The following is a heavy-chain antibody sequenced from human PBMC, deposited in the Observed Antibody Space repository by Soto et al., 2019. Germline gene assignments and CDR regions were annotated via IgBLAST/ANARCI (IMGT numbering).Heavy chain of an antibody. Sequence: QVQLVESGGGVVQPGRSLRLSCAASGFTFSSYGMHWVRQAPGKGLEWVAVIWYDGSKKYYADSVKGRFTISRDNSKNTLYLQMNSLRAEDTAVYYCARDRRPSSPFYYYYGMDVWGQGTTVTVSS. CDR3: ARDRRPSSPFYYYYGMDV. V-gene: IGHV3-33*01. CDR1: GFTFSSYG. CDR2: IWYDGSKK. D-gene: IGHD6-13*01. J-gene: IGHJ6*02.